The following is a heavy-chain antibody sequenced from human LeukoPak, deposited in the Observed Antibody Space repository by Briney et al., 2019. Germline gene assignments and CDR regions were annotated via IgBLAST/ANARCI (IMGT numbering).Heavy chain of an antibody. CDR1: GTSITTDYY. CDR3: ASHRRGITMVRGVIGHYYYMDV. CDR2: INHSGRT. D-gene: IGHD3-10*01. Sequence: PSETLSLTCSVSGTSITTDYYWGWIRQPPGKGLEWIASINHSGRTTDNSSLKSRVTISIDTSRSQLSLKLSHVPAADTPVYYCASHRRGITMVRGVIGHYYYMDVWGKGTTVTISS. J-gene: IGHJ6*03. V-gene: IGHV4-38-2*02.